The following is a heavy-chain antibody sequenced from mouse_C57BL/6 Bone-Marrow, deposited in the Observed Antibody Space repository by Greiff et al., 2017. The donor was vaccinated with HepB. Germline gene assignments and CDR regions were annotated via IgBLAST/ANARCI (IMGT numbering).Heavy chain of an antibody. J-gene: IGHJ2*01. D-gene: IGHD1-3*01. CDR1: GFNIKNTY. CDR2: IDPANGNT. Sequence: VQLQQSVAELVRPGASVKLSCTASGFNIKNTYMHWVKQRPEQGLEWIGRIDPANGNTKYAPKFQGKATLTADTSSNTADLQLSSLASEDTGIYYCARGSSNMYYFDYWGQGTTLTVSS. CDR3: ARGSSNMYYFDY. V-gene: IGHV14-3*01.